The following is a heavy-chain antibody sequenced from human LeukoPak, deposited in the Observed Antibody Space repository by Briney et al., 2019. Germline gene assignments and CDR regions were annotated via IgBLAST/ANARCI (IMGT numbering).Heavy chain of an antibody. CDR1: GGSLSSGGYS. Sequence: SQTLSLTCAVSGGSLSSGGYSWSWIRQPPGKGLGWLGYIYHSGTTYYNPSLKSRVTISVDRSKNQFTLSLDSVAAEDTAVYYCDRDGSGTYGGFDYWGQGTLVTVSS. J-gene: IGHJ4*02. CDR3: DRDGSGTYGGFDY. D-gene: IGHD3-10*01. V-gene: IGHV4-30-2*01. CDR2: IYHSGTT.